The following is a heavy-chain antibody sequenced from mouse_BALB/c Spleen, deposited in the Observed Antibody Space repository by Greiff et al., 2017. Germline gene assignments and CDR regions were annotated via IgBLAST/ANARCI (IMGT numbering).Heavy chain of an antibody. D-gene: IGHD2-3*01. Sequence: EVKLQESGPELMKPGASVKISCKASGYSFTSYYMHWVKQSHGKSLEWIGYIDPFNGGTSYNQKFKGKATLTVDKSSSTAYMHLSSLTSEDSAVYYCARPYDGYYAMDYWGQGTSVTVSS. J-gene: IGHJ4*01. CDR1: GYSFTSYY. CDR2: IDPFNGGT. V-gene: IGHV1S135*01. CDR3: ARPYDGYYAMDY.